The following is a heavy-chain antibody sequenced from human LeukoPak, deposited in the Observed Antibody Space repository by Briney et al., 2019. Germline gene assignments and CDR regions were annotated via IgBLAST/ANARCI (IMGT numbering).Heavy chain of an antibody. CDR1: VHTFAASC. Sequence: GGGPRVSCEVSVHTFAASCMTGVPEALGGGVDGVPTIGTSSRFTLYTASVKGRFTISRDKSKTTIYLKMHSLRADDTAIYYCAKTGPYYFDLWGQGNLVTVSS. CDR3: AKTGPYYFDL. CDR2: IGTSSRFT. V-gene: IGHV3-23*01. D-gene: IGHD3-10*01. J-gene: IGHJ4*02.